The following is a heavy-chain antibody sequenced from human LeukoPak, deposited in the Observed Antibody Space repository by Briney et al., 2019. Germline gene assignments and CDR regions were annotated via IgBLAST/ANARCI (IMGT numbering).Heavy chain of an antibody. CDR3: ASLYYYGSGSYGFDY. J-gene: IGHJ4*02. V-gene: IGHV1-69*01. CDR2: IIPIFGTA. Sequence: SVKVSCKASGGTFSSYAISWVRQAPGKGLEWMGGIIPIFGTANYAQKFQGRVTITADESTSTAYMELSSLRSEDTAVYYCASLYYYGSGSYGFDYWGRGTLVTVSS. D-gene: IGHD3-10*01. CDR1: GGTFSSYA.